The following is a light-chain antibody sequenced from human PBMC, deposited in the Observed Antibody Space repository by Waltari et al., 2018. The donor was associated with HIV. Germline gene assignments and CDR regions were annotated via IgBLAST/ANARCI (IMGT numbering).Light chain of an antibody. CDR1: QSVTSSY. CDR2: GAS. V-gene: IGKV3-20*01. CDR3: QQYGSSPPVT. Sequence: PGGRATLSCRASQSVTSSYLAWFQQKPGQAPRLLIYGASSRATGVPDRFSGSGSGTDFTLTISRLEPEDFAVYYCQQYGSSPPVTFGQGTRLDIK. J-gene: IGKJ5*01.